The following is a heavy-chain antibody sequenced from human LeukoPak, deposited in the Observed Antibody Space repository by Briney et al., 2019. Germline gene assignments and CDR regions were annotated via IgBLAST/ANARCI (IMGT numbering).Heavy chain of an antibody. V-gene: IGHV3-48*01. D-gene: IGHD3-16*01. Sequence: GGSLRLSCAASGFTFSSYSMNWVRQAPGKGLEWVSYISGSSSTIYYADSVKGRFTISRDNAKNSLYLQMNSLRAEDTAVYYCARARGGSHWPPNWFDPWGQGTLVTVSS. CDR3: ARARGGSHWPPNWFDP. J-gene: IGHJ5*02. CDR2: ISGSSSTI. CDR1: GFTFSSYS.